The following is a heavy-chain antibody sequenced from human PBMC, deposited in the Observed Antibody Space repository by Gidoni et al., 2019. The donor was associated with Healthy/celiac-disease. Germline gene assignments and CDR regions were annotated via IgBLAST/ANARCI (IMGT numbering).Heavy chain of an antibody. CDR1: RGSISSYH. CDR3: ARDGGGTAWDY. V-gene: IGHV4-4*07. D-gene: IGHD6-13*01. CDR2: IYTSGST. J-gene: IGHJ4*02. Sequence: QVQLQESCPGLVMPSETLSLTCTVSRGSISSYHWSWIRQPAGKGLALIVRIYTSGSTNYNPSLKSRVTMSVETSKNQVSLKLSSVTAADTAVYYCARDGGGTAWDYWGQGTLVTVSS.